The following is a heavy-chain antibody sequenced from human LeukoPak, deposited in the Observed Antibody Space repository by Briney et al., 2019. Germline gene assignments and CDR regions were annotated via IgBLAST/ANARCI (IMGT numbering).Heavy chain of an antibody. CDR2: IYYSGST. D-gene: IGHD6-13*01. CDR1: GGSISSSSYY. Sequence: SETLSLTCTVSGGSISSSSYYWGWIRQPPGKGLEWIGSIYYSGSTYYNPSLKSRVTISVDTSKNQFSLKLSSVTAADTAVYYCARDLGYSSSWYELGYWGQGTLVTVSS. J-gene: IGHJ4*02. V-gene: IGHV4-39*07. CDR3: ARDLGYSSSWYELGY.